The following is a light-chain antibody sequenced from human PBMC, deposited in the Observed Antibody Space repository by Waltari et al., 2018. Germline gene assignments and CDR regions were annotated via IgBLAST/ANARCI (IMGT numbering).Light chain of an antibody. Sequence: DIVLTQSPDSLAVSLGERATLNCKSSQSVLYSHNNKNYLGWFQQKTGQPPKLLIYWASMRESGVPDRFSGSGSGTDFTLTISSLQAEDVAVYYCQQYHSVPRTFGQGTKVEI. J-gene: IGKJ1*01. V-gene: IGKV4-1*01. CDR2: WAS. CDR1: QSVLYSHNNKNY. CDR3: QQYHSVPRT.